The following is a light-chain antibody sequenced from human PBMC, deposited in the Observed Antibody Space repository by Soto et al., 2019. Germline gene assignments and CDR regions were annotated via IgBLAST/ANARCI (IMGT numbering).Light chain of an antibody. J-gene: IGLJ2*01. CDR2: GNS. CDR3: QTYDSGLSGVV. V-gene: IGLV1-40*01. Sequence: QSVLTQPPSVSGAPGQRVTISCTGSSSNIGAGYDVHWYQQLPGTAPKLLIYGNSNRPSGVPDRFSGSKSGTSASLAITGLQAGDEADYCCQTYDSGLSGVVFGGGTKLTVL. CDR1: SSNIGAGYD.